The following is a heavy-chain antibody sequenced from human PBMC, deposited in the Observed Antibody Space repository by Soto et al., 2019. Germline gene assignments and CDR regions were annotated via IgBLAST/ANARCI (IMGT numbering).Heavy chain of an antibody. J-gene: IGHJ6*03. V-gene: IGHV3-7*01. CDR3: ARGAYGLYYDFWSGYYNYYYMDV. D-gene: IGHD3-3*01. Sequence: EVQLVESGGGLVQPGGSLRLSCAASGFTFSSYWMSWVRQAPGKGLEWVANIKQDGSEKYYVDSVKGRFTISRDNAKNSLYLQMNSLRAEDTAVYYCARGAYGLYYDFWSGYYNYYYMDVWGKGTTVTVSS. CDR2: IKQDGSEK. CDR1: GFTFSSYW.